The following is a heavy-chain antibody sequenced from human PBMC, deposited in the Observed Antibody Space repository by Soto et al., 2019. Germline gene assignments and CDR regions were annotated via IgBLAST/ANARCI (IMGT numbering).Heavy chain of an antibody. J-gene: IGHJ4*02. CDR2: INPSGGST. D-gene: IGHD3-22*01. Sequence: GVSVKVSCKASGYTFTSYYMHWVQQAPGQGLEWMGIINPSGGSTSYAQKFQGRVTMTRDTSTSTVYMELSSLTSEDTAVYYCTRAPLGIIVAPDFWGQGTLVTVSS. V-gene: IGHV1-46*01. CDR3: TRAPLGIIVAPDF. CDR1: GYTFTSYY.